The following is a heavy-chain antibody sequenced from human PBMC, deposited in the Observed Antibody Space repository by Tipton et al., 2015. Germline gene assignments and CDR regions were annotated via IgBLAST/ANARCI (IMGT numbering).Heavy chain of an antibody. CDR2: ISGGGYTI. J-gene: IGHJ6*02. D-gene: IGHD4-17*01. CDR3: ARDDYGDYGAYGMDV. Sequence: SLRLSCAASGFTFSGHYISWIRQAPGKGLEWVSYISGGGYTIFYADSVKGRFTISRDDAENSLYLQMNSLRVEDTAVYYCARDDYGDYGAYGMDVWGQGTTVTVSS. CDR1: GFTFSGHY. V-gene: IGHV3-11*04.